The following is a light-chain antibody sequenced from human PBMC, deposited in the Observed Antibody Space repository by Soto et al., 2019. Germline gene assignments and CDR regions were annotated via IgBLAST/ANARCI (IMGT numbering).Light chain of an antibody. V-gene: IGKV3D-15*01. CDR3: QQYDNWPLT. J-gene: IGKJ4*01. CDR2: GAS. CDR1: QSVSSN. Sequence: EIVMTQSPATLSVSPGATAPLSCTASQSVSSNVAWYQQKPGQAPRLLIYGASTRATGIPARFSGSGSGTEFTLTISSLQSEDFAVYYCQQYDNWPLTFGGGTKVEIK.